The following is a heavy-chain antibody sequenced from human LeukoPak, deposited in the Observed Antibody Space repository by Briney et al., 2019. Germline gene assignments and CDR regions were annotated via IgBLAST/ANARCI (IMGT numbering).Heavy chain of an antibody. CDR1: GFAFSSYA. D-gene: IGHD3-10*01. V-gene: IGHV3-23*01. Sequence: GGSLRLSCAASGFAFSSYAMGWVRQAPGKGLEWVSAISGSGGSTYYADSVKGRFTISRDNSKNTLYLQMNSLRAEDTAVYYCAKVRGYYGSGTFDYWGQGTLVTVSS. CDR2: ISGSGGST. CDR3: AKVRGYYGSGTFDY. J-gene: IGHJ4*02.